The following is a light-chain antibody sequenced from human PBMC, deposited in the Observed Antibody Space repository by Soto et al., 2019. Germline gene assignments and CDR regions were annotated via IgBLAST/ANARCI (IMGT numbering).Light chain of an antibody. CDR2: DAS. V-gene: IGKV1-13*02. Sequence: AIQLTQSPSSLSASVGDRVTITCRASQGISSALAWYQQKPGKAPKLLIYDASSLESGVPSRFSGSGSGTDFTLTISSLQPEDFATYYCQQFNSYPHGLTFGRGTKVEIK. CDR3: QQFNSYPHGLT. CDR1: QGISSA. J-gene: IGKJ4*01.